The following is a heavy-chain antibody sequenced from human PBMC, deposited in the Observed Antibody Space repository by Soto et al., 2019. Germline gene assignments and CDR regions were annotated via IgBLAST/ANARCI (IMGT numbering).Heavy chain of an antibody. CDR3: AKGYQMWNPDY. D-gene: IGHD2-2*01. Sequence: ASVKVSCKASGYTFTDSAIHWVRQAPGQSLEWMGWIATGNGNTKYSQKFQGRVTITRDTSATTANMELSSLKSEDTAVYYCAKGYQMWNPDYWGQGTLVTVSS. V-gene: IGHV1-3*04. J-gene: IGHJ4*02. CDR1: GYTFTDSA. CDR2: IATGNGNT.